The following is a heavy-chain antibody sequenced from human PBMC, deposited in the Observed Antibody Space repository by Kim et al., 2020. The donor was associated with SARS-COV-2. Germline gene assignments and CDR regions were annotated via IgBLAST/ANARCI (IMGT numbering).Heavy chain of an antibody. V-gene: IGHV3-11*06. J-gene: IGHJ4*02. Sequence: SVKGRFTIPRATAKNSLFLQMNSLRADDTAVYYCVRAGHYDSSGYLRDFDYWGQGTMVTVSS. D-gene: IGHD3-22*01. CDR3: VRAGHYDSSGYLRDFDY.